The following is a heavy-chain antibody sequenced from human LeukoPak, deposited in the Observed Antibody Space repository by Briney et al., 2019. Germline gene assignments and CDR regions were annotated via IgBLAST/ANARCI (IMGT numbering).Heavy chain of an antibody. CDR2: MRPNNGNS. CDR3: AKDIVGATAQFFDY. Sequence: ASVKVSCKASGYTFSSYDVNWVRQAAGQGLEWIGWMRPNNGNSGYAQKFQGRVTMTRDTSINTAYMELRSLTSEDTAVYYCAKDIVGATAQFFDYWGQGTLVTVSS. J-gene: IGHJ4*02. V-gene: IGHV1-8*01. D-gene: IGHD1-26*01. CDR1: GYTFSSYD.